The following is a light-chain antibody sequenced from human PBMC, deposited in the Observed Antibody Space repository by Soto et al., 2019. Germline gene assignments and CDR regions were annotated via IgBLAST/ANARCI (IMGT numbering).Light chain of an antibody. CDR1: QGLSGS. Sequence: DIPMTQSPSSVSASVGDRVTITCRATQGLSGSLAWYEQKPGKAPKLLISVKSRLQSGVPSRFSGSASGTDFTLTIDSLQPEDLATYYSQKGHNGRLTFGQGTRLEIK. J-gene: IGKJ5*01. CDR2: VKS. V-gene: IGKV1-12*01. CDR3: QKGHNGRLT.